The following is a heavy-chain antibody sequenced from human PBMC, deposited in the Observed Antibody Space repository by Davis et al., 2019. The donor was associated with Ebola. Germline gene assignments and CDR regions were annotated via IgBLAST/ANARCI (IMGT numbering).Heavy chain of an antibody. J-gene: IGHJ6*02. CDR2: YSGDA. D-gene: IGHD4-11*01. CDR3: ARDGGNYVPWGLDV. CDR1: GDSISTYY. Sequence: MPSETLSLTCTVSGDSISTYYWTWIRQSPGKGLEWIGSYSGDADYNPSLKSRLSISLDTSKNQFSLKLTSVTAADTAVYYCARDGGNYVPWGLDVWGQGITVTVSS. V-gene: IGHV4-59*01.